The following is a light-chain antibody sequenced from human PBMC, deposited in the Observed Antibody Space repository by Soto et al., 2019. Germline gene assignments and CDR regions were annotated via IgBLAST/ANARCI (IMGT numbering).Light chain of an antibody. Sequence: DIVMTQSPDSLAVSLGERATINCKSSQSVLYSSNNKNYLAWYQQKPGQPPKLLIYWASTRESGVPDRFSGSGSGTDFTLTISSLQAEDVAFYYCQQYYSTLGTFGQGTKLDIK. CDR1: QSVLYSSNNKNY. CDR2: WAS. J-gene: IGKJ2*01. V-gene: IGKV4-1*01. CDR3: QQYYSTLGT.